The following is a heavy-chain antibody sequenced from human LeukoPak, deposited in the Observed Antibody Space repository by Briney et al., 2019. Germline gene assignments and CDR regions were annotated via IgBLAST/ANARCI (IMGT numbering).Heavy chain of an antibody. J-gene: IGHJ4*02. V-gene: IGHV4-59*11. D-gene: IGHD5-18*01. CDR1: GGFISGHY. CDR2: IYNSGST. CDR3: ARSDDPRGYSYGSFDY. Sequence: PSETLSLTCTVSGGFISGHYWTWIRQPPGKGLEWIGYIYNSGSTNYNPSLKSRVTISVDTSKNQFSLKLSSVTAADTAVYYCARSDDPRGYSYGSFDYWGQGTLVTVSS.